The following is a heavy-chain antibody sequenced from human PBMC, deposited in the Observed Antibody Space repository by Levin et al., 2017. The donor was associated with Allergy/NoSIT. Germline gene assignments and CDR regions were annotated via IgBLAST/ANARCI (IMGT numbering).Heavy chain of an antibody. J-gene: IGHJ4*02. D-gene: IGHD3-10*01. Sequence: SQTLSLTCTVSGGSISSGDYYWSWIRQPPGKGLEWIGYIYYSGSTYYNPSLKSRVTISVDTSKNQFSLKLSSVTAADTAVYYCARVAWGGGLNGAVDYWGQGTLVTVSS. CDR1: GGSISSGDYY. V-gene: IGHV4-30-4*01. CDR2: IYYSGST. CDR3: ARVAWGGGLNGAVDY.